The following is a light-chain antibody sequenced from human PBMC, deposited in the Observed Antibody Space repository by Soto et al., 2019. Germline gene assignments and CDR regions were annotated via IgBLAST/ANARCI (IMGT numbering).Light chain of an antibody. J-gene: IGLJ1*01. Sequence: QSVLTQPPSVSGAPGQRVTISCTGSSSNIGAGYDVHWYQQFPGTAPKLLIFGNTHRPSGVPDRFSGSKSGTSASLAITGLQPEDEADHYCHSYDISLSGYVFGPGTKLTVL. CDR2: GNT. V-gene: IGLV1-40*01. CDR1: SSNIGAGYD. CDR3: HSYDISLSGYV.